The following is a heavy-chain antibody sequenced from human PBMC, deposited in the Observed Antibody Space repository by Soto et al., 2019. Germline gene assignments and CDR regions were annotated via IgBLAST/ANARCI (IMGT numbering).Heavy chain of an antibody. Sequence: QVQLVQGGTEVKMAGSSARISCEASGGTLSNYAVSWVRQAPGLGLEWMGGIIPIFGTTTYAQKFQGRITITADETTGRVYMDLTGLRSDDTAVFYCTRAVRTGNYGMDVWGQGTTVTVSS. CDR2: IIPIFGTT. V-gene: IGHV1-69*01. J-gene: IGHJ6*02. CDR3: TRAVRTGNYGMDV. CDR1: GGTLSNYA.